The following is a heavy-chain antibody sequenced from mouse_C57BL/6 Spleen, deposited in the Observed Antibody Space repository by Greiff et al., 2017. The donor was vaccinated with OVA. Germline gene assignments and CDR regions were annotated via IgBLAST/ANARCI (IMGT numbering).Heavy chain of an antibody. CDR2: IYPGSGST. J-gene: IGHJ1*03. D-gene: IGHD1-1*01. Sequence: QVQLQQPGAELVKPGASVKMSCKASGYTFTSYWITWVKQRPGQGLEWIGDIYPGSGSTNYNEKFKSKATLTVDTSSSTAYMQLSSLTSEDSAVYYCARALLLRSYGYFDVWGTGTTVTVSS. V-gene: IGHV1-55*01. CDR3: ARALLLRSYGYFDV. CDR1: GYTFTSYW.